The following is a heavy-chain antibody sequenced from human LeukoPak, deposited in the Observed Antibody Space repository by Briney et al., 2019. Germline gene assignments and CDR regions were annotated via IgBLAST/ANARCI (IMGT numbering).Heavy chain of an antibody. J-gene: IGHJ3*02. Sequence: PGRSLRLSCAASGFTFDDYAMHWVRQAPGKGLEWVSGIRNSGPIGYADSMKGRFTISRDNAKNSLYLQMNSLRAEDTALYYCAKDVEMATSDAFDIWGQGTMVTVSS. V-gene: IGHV3-9*01. CDR2: IRNSGPI. CDR3: AKDVEMATSDAFDI. D-gene: IGHD5-24*01. CDR1: GFTFDDYA.